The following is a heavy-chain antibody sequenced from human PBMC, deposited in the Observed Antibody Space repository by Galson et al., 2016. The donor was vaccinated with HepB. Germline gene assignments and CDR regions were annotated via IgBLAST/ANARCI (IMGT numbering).Heavy chain of an antibody. V-gene: IGHV3-11*04. Sequence: SLRLSCAASGLPFSDSYMSWIRQAPGKGLEWISYISNTGKTIYYADSVKGRFTISRDNSKNTLYFQMNSLRAEDTAVYYCARGFDYYDSGGYPFDYWGQGTLVTVSS. D-gene: IGHD3-22*01. CDR3: ARGFDYYDSGGYPFDY. CDR2: ISNTGKTI. J-gene: IGHJ4*02. CDR1: GLPFSDSY.